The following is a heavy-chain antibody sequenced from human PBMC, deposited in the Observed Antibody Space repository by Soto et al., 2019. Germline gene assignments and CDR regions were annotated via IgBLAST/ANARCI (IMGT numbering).Heavy chain of an antibody. V-gene: IGHV3-30-3*01. CDR2: ISYAGSNK. CDR1: GFTFSSYA. CDR3: ARVIDDYDILTGLTSYYYYYGMDD. Sequence: PGGSLRLSCAASGFTFSSYAMHWVRQAPGKGLEWVAVISYAGSNKYYADSVKGRFTISRDNSKNTLYLQMNSLRAADTAVYYCARVIDDYDILTGLTSYYYYYGMDDGGQGTTVSVSS. J-gene: IGHJ6*02. D-gene: IGHD3-9*01.